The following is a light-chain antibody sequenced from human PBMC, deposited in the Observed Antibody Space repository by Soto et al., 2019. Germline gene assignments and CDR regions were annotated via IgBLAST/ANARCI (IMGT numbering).Light chain of an antibody. J-gene: IGKJ1*01. Sequence: DIQMTQSPSTLSASVGDRVTITCRASQSISNWLAWYQQKPGKAPKLLIYKASSLESGVPSRFSGSASGTQFTLTISSMQPDDFATYYCQQYDSYPGTFGQGTKVEIK. CDR2: KAS. V-gene: IGKV1-5*03. CDR3: QQYDSYPGT. CDR1: QSISNW.